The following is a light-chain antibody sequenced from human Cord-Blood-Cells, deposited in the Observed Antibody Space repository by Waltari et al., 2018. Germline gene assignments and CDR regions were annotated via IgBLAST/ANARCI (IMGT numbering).Light chain of an antibody. Sequence: NFMLTQPHSVSESPGKTVTISCTRSSGSIASNYVQWYQQRPGSSPTTVIYEDNQRPSGVPARFSGSIDSSSNSASLTISGLKTEEEADYYCQSYDSSNWVFGGGTKLTVL. V-gene: IGLV6-57*01. CDR3: QSYDSSNWV. CDR1: SGSIASNY. CDR2: EDN. J-gene: IGLJ3*02.